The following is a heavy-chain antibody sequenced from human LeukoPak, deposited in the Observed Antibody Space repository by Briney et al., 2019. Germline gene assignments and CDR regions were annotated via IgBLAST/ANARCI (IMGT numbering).Heavy chain of an antibody. CDR2: IYYSGST. CDR1: GGSISSSSYY. D-gene: IGHD2-2*01. CDR3: ARDIVVVPTDAFDI. Sequence: PSETLSLTCTVSGGSISSSSYYWGWIRQPPGKGLEWIGSIYYSGSTYYNPSLKSRVTISVDTSKNQFSLKLSSVTAADTAVYYCARDIVVVPTDAFDIWGQGTMVTVSS. J-gene: IGHJ3*02. V-gene: IGHV4-39*07.